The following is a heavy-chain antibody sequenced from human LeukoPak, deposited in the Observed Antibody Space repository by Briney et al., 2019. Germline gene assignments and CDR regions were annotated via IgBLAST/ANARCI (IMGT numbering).Heavy chain of an antibody. CDR2: INHSGST. CDR1: GGSFSGYY. J-gene: IGHJ3*02. V-gene: IGHV4-34*01. Sequence: SETLSLTCAVYGGSFSGYYWSWIRQPPGKGLEWIGEINHSGSTNYNPSLKSRVTISVDTSKNQFSLKLSSVTAADTAVYYCARGLLNYDILTGYYGDAFDIWGQGTMVTVSS. D-gene: IGHD3-9*01. CDR3: ARGLLNYDILTGYYGDAFDI.